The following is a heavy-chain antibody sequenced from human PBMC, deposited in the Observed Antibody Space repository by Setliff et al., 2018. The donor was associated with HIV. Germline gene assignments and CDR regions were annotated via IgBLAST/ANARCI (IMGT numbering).Heavy chain of an antibody. CDR2: IIHSGSI. V-gene: IGHV4-34*01. Sequence: SETLSLTCAVYGGSFNDYYWSWIRQPPGKGLEWIGEIIHSGSINYNPSLKSRVTISVDTYNNQFSLDMNSVNAADTAVYYCARGYASGYDAYGYWGQGTLVTVSS. D-gene: IGHD5-12*01. J-gene: IGHJ4*02. CDR3: ARGYASGYDAYGY. CDR1: GGSFNDYY.